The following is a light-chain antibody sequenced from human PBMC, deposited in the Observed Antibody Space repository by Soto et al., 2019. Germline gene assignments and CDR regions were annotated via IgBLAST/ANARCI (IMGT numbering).Light chain of an antibody. V-gene: IGLV3-27*01. CDR3: YSAADNNPRV. Sequence: SSELTQPSSVSVSPGQTARITCSGDVLAKKYARWFQQKPGQAPVLVIYKDSERPSGIPERFSGSSSGTTVTLTISGAQVEDEADYYCYSAADNNPRVFGGGTKVTVL. CDR1: VLAKKY. CDR2: KDS. J-gene: IGLJ3*02.